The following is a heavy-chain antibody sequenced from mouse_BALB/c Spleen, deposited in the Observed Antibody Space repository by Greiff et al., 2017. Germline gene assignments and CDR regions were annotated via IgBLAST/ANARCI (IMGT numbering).Heavy chain of an antibody. CDR2: IYPGDGDT. Sequence: VQLQQSGAELVRPGSSVKISCKASGYAFSSYWMNWVKQRPGQGLEWIGQIYPGDGDTNYNGKFKGKATLTADKSSSTAYMQLSSLTSEDSAVYFCARSRITTVVATGYWYFDVWGAGTTVTVSS. CDR1: GYAFSSYW. CDR3: ARSRITTVVATGYWYFDV. D-gene: IGHD1-1*01. J-gene: IGHJ1*01. V-gene: IGHV1-80*01.